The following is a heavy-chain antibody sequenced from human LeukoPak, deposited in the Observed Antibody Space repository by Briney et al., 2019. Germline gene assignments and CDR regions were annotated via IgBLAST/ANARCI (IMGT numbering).Heavy chain of an antibody. V-gene: IGHV3-23*01. D-gene: IGHD2-2*01. CDR1: GFTFGNYA. J-gene: IGHJ3*02. CDR2: ISGSGDTT. Sequence: GGSLRLSCAASGFTFGNYAMNWVRQAPGKGLEWVSVISGSGDTTYYADSVKGRFTISRDNSKNTLYLQMNSLRAEDTAVYYCARSRPYCSSTSCYFGAFDIWGQGTMVTVSS. CDR3: ARSRPYCSSTSCYFGAFDI.